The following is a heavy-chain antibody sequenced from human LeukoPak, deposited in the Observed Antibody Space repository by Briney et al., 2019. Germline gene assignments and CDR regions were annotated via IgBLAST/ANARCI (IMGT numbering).Heavy chain of an antibody. V-gene: IGHV3-23*01. CDR3: AKRGVVIRVFLVGFHKEAYYFDS. Sequence: QPGGSLRLSCAVSGINLSNYGMSWVRQAPGKGLEWVAGLSGSGGGTNYADSVQGRFTISRDNPKNTLYLQMNSLRAEDTAVYFCAKRGVVIRVFLVGFHKEAYYFDSWGQGALVTVSS. D-gene: IGHD3-10*01. CDR2: LSGSGGGT. J-gene: IGHJ4*02. CDR1: GINLSNYG.